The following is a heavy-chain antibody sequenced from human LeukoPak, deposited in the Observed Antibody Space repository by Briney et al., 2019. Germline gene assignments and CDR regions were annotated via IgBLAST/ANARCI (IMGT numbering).Heavy chain of an antibody. V-gene: IGHV3-74*01. CDR3: ARVSGPGMNEYYHL. CDR1: GITFSGAW. D-gene: IGHD3-10*01. Sequence: GGSLRLSCAASGITFSGAWMHWVRQAPGKGLVWVSRINDDGSFRRYANSVKGRFTISRDNAKNTLFLQMNSLRAEDTAVYYCARVSGPGMNEYYHLWGQGTLVTVSS. CDR2: INDDGSFR. J-gene: IGHJ1*01.